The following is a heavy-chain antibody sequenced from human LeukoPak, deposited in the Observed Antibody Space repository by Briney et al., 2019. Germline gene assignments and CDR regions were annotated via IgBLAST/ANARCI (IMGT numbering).Heavy chain of an antibody. D-gene: IGHD1-7*01. Sequence: GGSLRLSCAASGFTFSSYGMHWVRQAPGKGLEWVADIWYDGSNKYYAASVKGRFTISRDNSKNTLYLQMNSLRAEDMAVYYCARDSRPYWNYVPAGLGYWGQGTLVTVSS. CDR3: ARDSRPYWNYVPAGLGY. CDR2: IWYDGSNK. J-gene: IGHJ4*02. V-gene: IGHV3-33*01. CDR1: GFTFSSYG.